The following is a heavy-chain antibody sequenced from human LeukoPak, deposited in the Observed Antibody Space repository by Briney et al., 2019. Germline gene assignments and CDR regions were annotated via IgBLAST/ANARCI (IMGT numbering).Heavy chain of an antibody. CDR2: ISSSSSTI. Sequence: PGGSLRLSCAASGFTFSSYSMSWVRQSPGKGLEWVSYISSSSSTIYYADSVKGRFTISRDNAKNSLYLQMNSLRDEDTAVYYCARDPRRLGGGYHIGHLSNFDYWGQGTLVTVSS. J-gene: IGHJ4*02. CDR3: ARDPRRLGGGYHIGHLSNFDY. D-gene: IGHD1-26*01. CDR1: GFTFSSYS. V-gene: IGHV3-48*02.